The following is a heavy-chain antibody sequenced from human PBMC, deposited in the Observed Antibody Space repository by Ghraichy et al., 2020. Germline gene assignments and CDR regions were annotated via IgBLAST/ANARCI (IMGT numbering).Heavy chain of an antibody. V-gene: IGHV1-2*02. J-gene: IGHJ2*01. CDR1: GYTFTGYY. CDR3: ARQIRGYYDSSGYQRMWGAPDPPWYFDL. Sequence: ASVKVSCKASGYTFTGYYMHWVRQAPGQGLEWMGWINPNSGGTNYAQKFQGRVTMTRDTSISTAYMELSRLRSDDTAVYYCARQIRGYYDSSGYQRMWGAPDPPWYFDLWGRGTLVTVSS. CDR2: INPNSGGT. D-gene: IGHD3-22*01.